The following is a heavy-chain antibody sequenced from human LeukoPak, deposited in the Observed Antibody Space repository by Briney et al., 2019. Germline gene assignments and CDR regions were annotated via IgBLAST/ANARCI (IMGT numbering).Heavy chain of an antibody. D-gene: IGHD1-1*01. J-gene: IGHJ4*02. Sequence: GASVKVSCKASGYTFTSRYMHWVRQAPGQGLEWMGIINLSGGTTNYAQKFQGRVTMTRDTSTSTVYMELSSLRSEDTAAYFCASYKFDYWGQGTLVTVSS. CDR3: ASYKFDY. CDR2: INLSGGTT. V-gene: IGHV1-46*01. CDR1: GYTFTSRY.